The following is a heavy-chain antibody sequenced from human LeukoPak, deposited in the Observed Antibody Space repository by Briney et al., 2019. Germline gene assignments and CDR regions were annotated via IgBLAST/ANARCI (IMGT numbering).Heavy chain of an antibody. Sequence: GGSLRLSCAASGFTFSSYGMHWVRQAPGKGLEWVAVISYDGSNKYYADSVKGRFTISRDNSENTLYLQMNSLRAEDTAVYYCAKGIWFGELLPFDYWGQGTLVTVSS. J-gene: IGHJ4*02. CDR2: ISYDGSNK. CDR1: GFTFSSYG. CDR3: AKGIWFGELLPFDY. V-gene: IGHV3-30*18. D-gene: IGHD3-10*01.